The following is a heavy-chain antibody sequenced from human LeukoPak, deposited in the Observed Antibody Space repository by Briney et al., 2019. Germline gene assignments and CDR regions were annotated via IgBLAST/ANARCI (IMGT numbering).Heavy chain of an antibody. Sequence: SVKVSCKASGGTFSSYAISWVRQPPGQGLEWMGGIIPIFGTANYAQKFQGRVTITADEYTSTAYTELNSLRAEGKTVYYWSRQIKLRYFDYWGQGTLVSVSS. J-gene: IGHJ4*02. CDR2: IIPIFGTA. CDR1: GGTFSSYA. V-gene: IGHV1-69*13. CDR3: SRQIKLRYFDY. D-gene: IGHD1-1*01.